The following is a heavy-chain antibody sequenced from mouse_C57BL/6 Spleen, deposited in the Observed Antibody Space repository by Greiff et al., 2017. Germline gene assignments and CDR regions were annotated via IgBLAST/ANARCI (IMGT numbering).Heavy chain of an antibody. D-gene: IGHD3-1*01. Sequence: VQLQQSGAELVKPGASVKMSCKASGYTFTSYWITWVKQRPGQGLEWIGDIYPGSGSTNYNEKFKSKATLTVDTSSSSAYMQLSSLTSEDSAFYYCARERGYEACYFDFWGEGTTLTVSS. V-gene: IGHV1-55*01. CDR3: ARERGYEACYFDF. J-gene: IGHJ2*01. CDR1: GYTFTSYW. CDR2: IYPGSGST.